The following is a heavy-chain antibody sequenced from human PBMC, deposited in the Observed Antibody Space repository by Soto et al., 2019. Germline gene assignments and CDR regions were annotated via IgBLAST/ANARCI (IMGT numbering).Heavy chain of an antibody. CDR2: VYYTGST. CDR3: ARSVAVPGAHIDY. J-gene: IGHJ4*02. CDR1: GVSISGSY. V-gene: IGHV4-59*01. D-gene: IGHD6-19*01. Sequence: PETLSLTCGVSGVSISGSYWSWVRQSPGKGLEWLGYVYYTGSTNYSPSIRSRVSISVDTSKNEFSLRMSSVTAADTAVYFCARSVAVPGAHIDYWGQGTPVTVSS.